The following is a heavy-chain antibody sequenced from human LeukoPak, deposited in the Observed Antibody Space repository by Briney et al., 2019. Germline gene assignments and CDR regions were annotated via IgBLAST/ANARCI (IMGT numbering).Heavy chain of an antibody. V-gene: IGHV3-30*03. CDR2: ISYDGSNK. CDR3: ARVDTMVRGVGFDY. CDR1: GFTFSSYG. J-gene: IGHJ4*02. Sequence: PGGSLRLSCAASGFTFSSYGMHWVRQAPGKGLEWVAVISYDGSNKYYADSVKGRFTISRDNAKNSLYLQMNSLRAEDTAVYYCARVDTMVRGVGFDYWGQGTLVTVSS. D-gene: IGHD3-10*01.